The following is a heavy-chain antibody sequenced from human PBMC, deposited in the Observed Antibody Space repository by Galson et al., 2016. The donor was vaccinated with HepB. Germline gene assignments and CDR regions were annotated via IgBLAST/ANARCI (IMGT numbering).Heavy chain of an antibody. Sequence: QSGAEVKKPGESLRISCKASGYTFSSYWIGWVRQMPGKGLEWMGVIYPGDSDIRYSPSFKGQVTISADKSTSTAYLQWSSLRAADTAKYYCVKQRRTLLWGIIDFDHWGQGTLVTVSS. CDR1: GYTFSSYW. J-gene: IGHJ4*02. CDR2: IYPGDSDI. V-gene: IGHV5-51*01. D-gene: IGHD3-16*01. CDR3: VKQRRTLLWGIIDFDH.